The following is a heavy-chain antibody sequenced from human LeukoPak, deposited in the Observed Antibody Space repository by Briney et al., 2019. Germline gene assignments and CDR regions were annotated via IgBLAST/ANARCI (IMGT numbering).Heavy chain of an antibody. Sequence: GASVKVSCKASGGTFNSYAISWVRQAPGQGLEWMGWISAYNGNTNYAQKLQGRVTMTTDTSTSTAYMELRSLRSDDTAVYYCARDVGYGVVTPLDAFDIWGQGTMVTVSS. V-gene: IGHV1-18*01. CDR2: ISAYNGNT. CDR1: GGTFNSYA. J-gene: IGHJ3*02. CDR3: ARDVGYGVVTPLDAFDI. D-gene: IGHD4-23*01.